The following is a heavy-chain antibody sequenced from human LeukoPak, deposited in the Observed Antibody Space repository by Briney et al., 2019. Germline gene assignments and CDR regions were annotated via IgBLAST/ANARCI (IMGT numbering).Heavy chain of an antibody. J-gene: IGHJ4*02. Sequence: GSLRLSCAASGFTFSDYYMSWIRQAPGKGLEWVSYISSSGSTIYYADSVKGRFTITRDNSKNTLYLQMNSLRAEDTAVYYCAKEGSMSSGTRDFDYWGQGTLVTVSS. CDR3: AKEGSMSSGTRDFDY. V-gene: IGHV3-11*04. D-gene: IGHD1-1*01. CDR2: ISSSGSTI. CDR1: GFTFSDYY.